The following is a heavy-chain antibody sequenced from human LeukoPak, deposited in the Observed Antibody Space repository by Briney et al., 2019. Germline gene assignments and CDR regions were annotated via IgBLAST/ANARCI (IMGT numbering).Heavy chain of an antibody. CDR2: ISSSSSTI. V-gene: IGHV3-48*01. Sequence: RGSLRLSCAASGFTFSSYSMNWVRQAPGKGLEWVSYISSSSSTIYYADSVKGRFTISRDNAKNSLYLQMNSLRAEDTAVYYCARAQGLYYDSSGYGYWGQGTLVTVSS. J-gene: IGHJ4*02. D-gene: IGHD3-22*01. CDR3: ARAQGLYYDSSGYGY. CDR1: GFTFSSYS.